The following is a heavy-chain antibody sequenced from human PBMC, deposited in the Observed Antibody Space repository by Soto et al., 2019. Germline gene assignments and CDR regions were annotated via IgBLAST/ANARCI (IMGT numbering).Heavy chain of an antibody. Sequence: VSLQHRWDACRDAFTCKSMDWVPHSPVKGLELRGIINTSGGSTSYAQKFQGRVTMTRDTSTSTVYMELSSLRSEDTAVYYCARDGPPEYYDFWSGYSADPNYVTAVLVQGTTVTVSS. V-gene: IGHV1-46*01. D-gene: IGHD3-3*01. CDR3: ARDGPPEYYDFWSGYSADPNYVTAV. CDR1: RDAFTCKS. CDR2: INTSGGST. J-gene: IGHJ6*02.